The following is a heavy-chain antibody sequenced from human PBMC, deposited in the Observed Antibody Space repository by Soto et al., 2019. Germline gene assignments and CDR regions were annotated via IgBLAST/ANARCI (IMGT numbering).Heavy chain of an antibody. CDR3: AKYGRLVATPRGYFDY. J-gene: IGHJ4*02. CDR2: ISGSGGST. D-gene: IGHD5-12*01. V-gene: IGHV3-23*01. CDR1: GFTFSTYA. Sequence: EVQLLESGGGLVQPGGSLRLSCAASGFTFSTYAMSWVRQAPGKGLEWVSAISGSGGSTFYADSVKGRFTISRDNSKNTLYLQMNSQRAEDTAVYYCAKYGRLVATPRGYFDYWGQGTLVTVSS.